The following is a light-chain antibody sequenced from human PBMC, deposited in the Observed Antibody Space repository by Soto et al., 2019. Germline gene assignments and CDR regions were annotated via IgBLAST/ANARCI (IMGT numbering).Light chain of an antibody. CDR2: GAS. V-gene: IGKV3-20*01. J-gene: IGKJ4*01. Sequence: EIVLTQSPGTLSLSPGERATLSCMASQSVSSSYLAWYQQKPGQAPRLLIYGASSRATGIPDRFSGSGSGTDFTLTISRLEPEDFVLYYCQQYSSSPLTFGGGTKVEIK. CDR3: QQYSSSPLT. CDR1: QSVSSSY.